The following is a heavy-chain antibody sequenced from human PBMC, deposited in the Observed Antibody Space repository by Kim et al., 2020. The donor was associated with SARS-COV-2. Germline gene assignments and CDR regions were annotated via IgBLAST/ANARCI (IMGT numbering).Heavy chain of an antibody. J-gene: IGHJ4*02. Sequence: GNGNTIYSQKLQSRVTFTTDTSASTAYMELSFLRSEDSAVYYCLGGFYFDYWGQGTLVTVSS. CDR3: LGGFYFDY. V-gene: IGHV1-3*01. CDR2: GNGNT. D-gene: IGHD3-16*01.